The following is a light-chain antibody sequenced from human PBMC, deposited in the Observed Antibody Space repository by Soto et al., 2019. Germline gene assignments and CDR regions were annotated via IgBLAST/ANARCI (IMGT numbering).Light chain of an antibody. J-gene: IGLJ2*01. V-gene: IGLV1-51*01. CDR1: SSNIGNNY. CDR3: ATWDDSLTGEV. CDR2: DNN. Sequence: QSVLTQPPSVSAAPGPKVTISCSGSSSNIGNNYVSWYQQLPGTAPKLLIYDNNKRPSGIPDRFSGSKSGTSGTLYITGLQTGDAADYYCATWDDSLTGEVFGGGTKVTVL.